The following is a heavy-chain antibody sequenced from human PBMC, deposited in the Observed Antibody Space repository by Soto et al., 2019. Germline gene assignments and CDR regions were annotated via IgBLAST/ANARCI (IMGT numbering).Heavy chain of an antibody. CDR3: ARAPFVLRSSKYYFDY. CDR2: IIPIFGTA. Sequence: QVQLVQSGAEVKKPGSSVKVSCKASGGTFSSYAISWVRQAPGQGLEWMGGIIPIFGTANYAKKFQGRVTITADESTSTAYMELSSLRSEDTAVYYCARAPFVLRSSKYYFDYWGQGTLVTVSS. V-gene: IGHV1-69*01. J-gene: IGHJ4*02. CDR1: GGTFSSYA. D-gene: IGHD3-3*01.